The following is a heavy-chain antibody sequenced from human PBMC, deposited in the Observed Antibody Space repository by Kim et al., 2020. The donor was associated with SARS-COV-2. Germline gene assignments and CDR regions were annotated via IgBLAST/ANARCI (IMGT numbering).Heavy chain of an antibody. Sequence: SVKRRFHIPRDNAKNSLYLQMNSLRAEDTAVYYCARDDYDYIWGSYRYPDWGQGTLVTVSS. CDR3: ARDDYDYIWGSYRYPD. D-gene: IGHD3-16*02. V-gene: IGHV3-11*06. J-gene: IGHJ4*02.